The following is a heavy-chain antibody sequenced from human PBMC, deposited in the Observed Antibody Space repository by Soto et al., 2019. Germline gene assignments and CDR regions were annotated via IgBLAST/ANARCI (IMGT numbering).Heavy chain of an antibody. CDR3: AITLGGNYFGMDV. J-gene: IGHJ6*01. Sequence: SETLSLTCTVSGGSISSSTYYWGWIRQPPGKGLEWIGSFYYSGSADYNPSLKSRVTISVDTSKNQFSLNLSSVTAADTGVYYCAITLGGNYFGMDVWGHVTSVTVSS. CDR1: GGSISSSTYY. V-gene: IGHV4-39*01. CDR2: FYYSGSA. D-gene: IGHD3-16*01.